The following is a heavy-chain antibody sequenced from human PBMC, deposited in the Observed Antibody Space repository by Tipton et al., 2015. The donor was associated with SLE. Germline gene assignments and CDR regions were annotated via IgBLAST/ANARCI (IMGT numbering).Heavy chain of an antibody. CDR3: ARDGGSISTY. D-gene: IGHD2-15*01. CDR1: GGSISSGGHY. V-gene: IGHV4-31*03. CDR2: IYDSGST. J-gene: IGHJ4*02. Sequence: TLSLTCSVSGGSISSGGHYWNWIRPHPGKGLEWIGYIYDSGSTSYNPSLKSRITISADTSKNHFSLKLSSVTAAATAVYYCARDGGSISTYWGQGTLVTVSS.